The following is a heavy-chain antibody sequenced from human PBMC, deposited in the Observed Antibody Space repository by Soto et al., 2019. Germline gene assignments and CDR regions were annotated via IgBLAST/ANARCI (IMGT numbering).Heavy chain of an antibody. CDR2: LYIDGSRT. CDR1: GFTFSSYW. CDR3: ARGAGGYYYMDV. J-gene: IGHJ6*03. Sequence: EVQLVESGGGLVQPGGSLRLSCAASGFTFSSYWMHWVRQVPGKGLVWVSRLYIDGSRTSYADSVKGRFTIPRDNAKNTLYLQMNSLRAEDTAVYYCARGAGGYYYMDVWGKGATVTVSS. V-gene: IGHV3-74*01. D-gene: IGHD3-22*01.